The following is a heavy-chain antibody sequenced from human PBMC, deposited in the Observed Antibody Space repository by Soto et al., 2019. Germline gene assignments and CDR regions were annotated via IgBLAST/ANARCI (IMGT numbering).Heavy chain of an antibody. CDR2: IYSGGST. Sequence: EVQLVESGGGLVQPGGSLRLSCAVSGFTVRSNYMSWVRQAAGKGLEWVSVIYSGGSTYYADSVKGRFTITRHNSNNTLYLQLNSLRAEDTAVYYCIGGYYYYYYMDVWGKGTTVTVSS. J-gene: IGHJ6*03. CDR3: IGGYYYYYYMDV. CDR1: GFTVRSNY. D-gene: IGHD2-15*01. V-gene: IGHV3-53*04.